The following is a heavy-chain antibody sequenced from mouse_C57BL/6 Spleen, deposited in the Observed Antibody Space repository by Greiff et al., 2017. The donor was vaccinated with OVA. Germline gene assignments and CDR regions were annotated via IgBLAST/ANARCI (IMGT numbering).Heavy chain of an antibody. CDR3: TSGSSPYYAMDY. Sequence: EVQLQQSGAELVRPGASVKLSCTASGFNIKDDYMHWVKQRPEQGLEGIGWIDPENGDTEYASKFQGKATITADTSSNTAYLQLSSLTSEDTAVYYCTSGSSPYYAMDYWGQGTSVTVSS. V-gene: IGHV14-4*01. CDR2: IDPENGDT. J-gene: IGHJ4*01. D-gene: IGHD1-1*01. CDR1: GFNIKDDY.